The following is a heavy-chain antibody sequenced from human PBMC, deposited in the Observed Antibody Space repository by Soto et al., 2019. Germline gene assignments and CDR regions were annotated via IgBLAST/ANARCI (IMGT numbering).Heavy chain of an antibody. CDR1: GVSISTYY. V-gene: IGHV4-59*01. CDR3: ARDDSYGTFDY. CDR2: VHYSGST. J-gene: IGHJ4*02. Sequence: QVQLQESGPGLVKPSETLSLTCTVSGVSISTYYWSWIRQPPGKGLEWIGYVHYSGSTNYNPSLKSRVTISVDTSKKQFSLKVTSATAADTDVYYCARDDSYGTFDYWGQGTLITVSS. D-gene: IGHD5-18*01.